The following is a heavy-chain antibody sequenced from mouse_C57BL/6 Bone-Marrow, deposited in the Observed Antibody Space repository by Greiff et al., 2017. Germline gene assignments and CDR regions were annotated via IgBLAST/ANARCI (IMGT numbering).Heavy chain of an antibody. J-gene: IGHJ1*03. CDR3: ASEETYWDWYFDV. CDR2: INPSSGYT. CDR1: GYTFTSYT. V-gene: IGHV1-4*01. D-gene: IGHD4-1*01. Sequence: QVQLQQSGAELARPGASVKMSCKASGYTFTSYTMHWVKQRPGQGLEWIGYINPSSGYTKSNQKFKDKATLTADKSSSTAYMQLSSLTSEDSAVYYCASEETYWDWYFDVWGTGTTVTVSA.